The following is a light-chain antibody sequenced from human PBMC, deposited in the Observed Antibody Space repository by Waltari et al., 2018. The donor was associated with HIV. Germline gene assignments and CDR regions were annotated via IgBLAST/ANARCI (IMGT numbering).Light chain of an antibody. V-gene: IGLV1-40*01. Sequence: SVLTQPPSVSGAPGQRVTISCTGSSSNIGAGYDVHWYQQLPGTAPKLLIYGNSNRPSGAPDRFSGSKSGTSASLAITGLQAEDEADYDCQSYDSSLSVVFGGGTKLTVL. J-gene: IGLJ2*01. CDR2: GNS. CDR1: SSNIGAGYD. CDR3: QSYDSSLSVV.